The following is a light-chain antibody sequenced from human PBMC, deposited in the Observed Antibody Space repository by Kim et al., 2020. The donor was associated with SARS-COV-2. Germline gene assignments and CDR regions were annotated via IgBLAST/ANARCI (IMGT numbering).Light chain of an antibody. CDR1: QGISNY. J-gene: IGKJ1*01. Sequence: ASVGNRVTITCRASQGISNYFAWYQQKPGKVPKLLIYAASTLQSGVPSRFSGSGSGTDFTLTISSLQPEDVATYYCQKYNSAPRTFGQGTKVDIK. CDR2: AAS. CDR3: QKYNSAPRT. V-gene: IGKV1-27*01.